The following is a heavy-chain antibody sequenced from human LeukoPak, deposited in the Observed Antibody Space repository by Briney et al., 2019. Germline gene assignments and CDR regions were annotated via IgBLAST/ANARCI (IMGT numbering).Heavy chain of an antibody. D-gene: IGHD4-23*01. Sequence: GGSLRLSCAASGFTFSSYWMHWVRQAPGKGLVWVSRINSDGSSTNYADSVKGRFTISRDNAKSTLYLQMNSLRAEDTAVYYCARRAGGYSHPYDYWGQGILVTVSS. J-gene: IGHJ4*02. CDR2: INSDGSST. CDR1: GFTFSSYW. CDR3: ARRAGGYSHPYDY. V-gene: IGHV3-74*01.